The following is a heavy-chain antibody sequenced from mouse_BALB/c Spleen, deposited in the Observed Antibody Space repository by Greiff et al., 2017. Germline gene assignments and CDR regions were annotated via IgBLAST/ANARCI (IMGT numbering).Heavy chain of an antibody. Sequence: EVQRVESGTVLARPGASVKMSCKASGYSFTSYWMHWVKQRPGQGLEWIGAIYPGNSDTSYNQKFKGKAKLTAVTSASTAYMELSSLTNEDSAVYYCTRENLLLTPYFDYWGQGTTLTVSS. V-gene: IGHV1-5*01. CDR1: GYSFTSYW. D-gene: IGHD1-1*01. J-gene: IGHJ2*01. CDR3: TRENLLLTPYFDY. CDR2: IYPGNSDT.